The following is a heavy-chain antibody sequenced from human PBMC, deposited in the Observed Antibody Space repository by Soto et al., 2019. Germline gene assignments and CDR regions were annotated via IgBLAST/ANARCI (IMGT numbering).Heavy chain of an antibody. V-gene: IGHV3-11*01. CDR2: ISSSGDYI. J-gene: IGHJ4*02. CDR1: GFTFSDYY. CDR3: SRDILTGPLPDY. D-gene: IGHD3-9*01. Sequence: GGSLRLSCAASGFTFSDYYMTWIRQAPGKGLEGVSFISSSGDYIYSADSVKGRFTISRDNAKNSLFLQMNSLRADDTAVYYCSRDILTGPLPDYWGQGTLVTVSS.